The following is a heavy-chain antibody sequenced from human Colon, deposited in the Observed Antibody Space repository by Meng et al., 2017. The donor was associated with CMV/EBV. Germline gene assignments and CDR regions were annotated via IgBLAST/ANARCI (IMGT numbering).Heavy chain of an antibody. Sequence: GSLRLSCTVSGDSIRGFYWNWIRQSPGKGLEWIGYVYNSESTNYNPSLKSRVTISGDTSKNQISLRLTSVTAADTAVYFCARDPAGMVMHNARGYFDSWGQGHWSPSPQ. CDR1: GDSIRGFY. CDR3: ARDPAGMVMHNARGYFDS. J-gene: IGHJ4*03. D-gene: IGHD2-8*01. CDR2: VYNSEST. V-gene: IGHV4-59*01.